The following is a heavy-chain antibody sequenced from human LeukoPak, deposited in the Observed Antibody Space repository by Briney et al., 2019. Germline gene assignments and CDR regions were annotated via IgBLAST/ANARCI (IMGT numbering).Heavy chain of an antibody. V-gene: IGHV4-31*03. J-gene: IGHJ4*02. CDR2: IYYSGST. CDR1: GGSISSGGYY. Sequence: SETLSLTCTVSGGSISSGGYYWSWIRQHPGTGLEWIGYIYYSGSTYYNPSLKSRVTISVDTSKNQFSLKLSSVTAADTAVYYCARLGGSGSKPRQPFDYWGQGTLVTVSS. D-gene: IGHD3-10*01. CDR3: ARLGGSGSKPRQPFDY.